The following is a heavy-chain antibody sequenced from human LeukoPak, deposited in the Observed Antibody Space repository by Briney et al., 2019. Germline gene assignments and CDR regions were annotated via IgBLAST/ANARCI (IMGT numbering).Heavy chain of an antibody. D-gene: IGHD6-19*01. CDR2: ISSSSTI. Sequence: PGGSLRLSCAASGFTFSSYSMNWVRQAPGKGLEWVSYISSSSTIYYADSVKGRFTISRDNAKNSLYLQMNSLRAEDTAVYYCARVRIAVADPFDYWGQGTLVTVSS. CDR3: ARVRIAVADPFDY. V-gene: IGHV3-48*04. J-gene: IGHJ4*02. CDR1: GFTFSSYS.